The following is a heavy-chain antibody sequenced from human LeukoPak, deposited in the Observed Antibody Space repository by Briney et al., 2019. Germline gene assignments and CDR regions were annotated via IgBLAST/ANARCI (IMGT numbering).Heavy chain of an antibody. CDR2: ISGSGGST. J-gene: IGHJ4*02. V-gene: IGHV3-23*01. Sequence: GGSLRLSCAASGFTFSSYAMGWVRQAPGKGLEWVSLISGSGGSTYYADSVMGRSTISRDKSNNTLYLQMNSLRAEDTAVYYCATGGRSGVAFESWGQGTLVTVSS. CDR1: GFTFSSYA. D-gene: IGHD2-15*01. CDR3: ATGGRSGVAFES.